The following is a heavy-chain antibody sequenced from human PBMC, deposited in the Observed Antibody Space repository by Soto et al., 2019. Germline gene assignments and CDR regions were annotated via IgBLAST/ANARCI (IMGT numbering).Heavy chain of an antibody. CDR2: ISAYNGNT. CDR1: GYTFTSYG. Sequence: ASVKVSCKASGYTFTSYGISWVRQAPGQGLEWMGWISAYNGNTNYAQKLQGRVTMTTDTSTSTAYMGLRSLRTDDTAVYYCARFGRSGDYYYYYMDVWGKGTTVTVSS. V-gene: IGHV1-18*01. J-gene: IGHJ6*03. CDR3: ARFGRSGDYYYYYMDV. D-gene: IGHD3-10*01.